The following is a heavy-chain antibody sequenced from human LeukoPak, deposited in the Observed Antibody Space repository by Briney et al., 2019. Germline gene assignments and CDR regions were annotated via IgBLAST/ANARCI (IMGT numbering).Heavy chain of an antibody. D-gene: IGHD2-15*01. J-gene: IGHJ4*02. CDR3: ARAPCSGGSCYSRFPFDY. CDR1: GYTFTSYG. Sequence: ASVKVSCKSSGYTFTSYGISWVRQAPGQGLEWMGWISAYNGNTNYAQKLQGRVTMTTDTSTSTAYMELRSLRSDDTAVYYCARAPCSGGSCYSRFPFDYWGQGTLVTVSS. CDR2: ISAYNGNT. V-gene: IGHV1-18*01.